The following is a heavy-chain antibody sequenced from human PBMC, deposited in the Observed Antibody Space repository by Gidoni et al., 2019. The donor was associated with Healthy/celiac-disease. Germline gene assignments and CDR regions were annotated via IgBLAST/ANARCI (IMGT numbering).Heavy chain of an antibody. J-gene: IGHJ2*01. D-gene: IGHD4-17*01. CDR1: GFTFRSYA. CDR3: AKDRYGDYDWYFDL. Sequence: EVQLLESGGGLVQPGGSLRLSCAASGFTFRSYAMSWVRQAPGKGLEGVSAISGSGGSTYYADSVKGRFTISRDNSKNTLYLQMNSLRAEDTAVYYCAKDRYGDYDWYFDLWGRGTLVTVSS. V-gene: IGHV3-23*01. CDR2: ISGSGGST.